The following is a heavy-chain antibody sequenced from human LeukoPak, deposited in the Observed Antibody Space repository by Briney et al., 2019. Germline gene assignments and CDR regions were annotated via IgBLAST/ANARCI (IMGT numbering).Heavy chain of an antibody. D-gene: IGHD3-22*01. J-gene: IGHJ4*02. Sequence: GGSLRLSCAASGFTFSSYSMNWVRQAPGKGLEWVSSISSSSSSYIYYADSVKGRFTISRGNAKNSLYLQMNGLRAEDTAVYYCARGGDSSGYHTTYFDYWGQGTLVTVSS. CDR3: ARGGDSSGYHTTYFDY. CDR2: ISSSSSSYI. CDR1: GFTFSSYS. V-gene: IGHV3-21*01.